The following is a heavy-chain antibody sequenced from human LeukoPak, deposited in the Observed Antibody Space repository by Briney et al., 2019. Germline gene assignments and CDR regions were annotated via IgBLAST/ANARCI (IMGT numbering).Heavy chain of an antibody. CDR3: ARQDAGLRWSFDY. CDR1: GGSFSGYY. D-gene: IGHD6-13*01. V-gene: IGHV4-34*01. Sequence: SETLSPTCAVYGGSFSGYYWSWIRQPPGKGLEWIGEINHSGSTNYNPSLKSRVTISVDTSKNQFSLKLSSVTAADTAVYYCARQDAGLRWSFDYWGQGTLVTVSS. J-gene: IGHJ4*02. CDR2: INHSGST.